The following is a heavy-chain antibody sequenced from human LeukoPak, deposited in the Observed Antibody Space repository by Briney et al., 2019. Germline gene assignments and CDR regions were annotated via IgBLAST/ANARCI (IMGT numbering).Heavy chain of an antibody. V-gene: IGHV1-2*02. Sequence: ASVKVSCKASGYTFTGYYMHWVRQAPGQGLEWMGWINPNSGGTNYAQKFQGRVTMTRDTSISTAYMELSRLRSDDTAVYYCARAGWVYSSGWYYFDYWGQGTLVTVSS. CDR2: INPNSGGT. D-gene: IGHD6-19*01. CDR1: GYTFTGYY. CDR3: ARAGWVYSSGWYYFDY. J-gene: IGHJ4*02.